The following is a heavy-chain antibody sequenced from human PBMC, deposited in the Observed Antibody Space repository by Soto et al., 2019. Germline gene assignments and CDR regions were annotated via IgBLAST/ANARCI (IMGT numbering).Heavy chain of an antibody. V-gene: IGHV4-59*12. CDR3: ARWWSGSRQGFDP. CDR2: IHYSGST. Sequence: SETLSLTCTVSGVSFSSYYWSWIRQPPGKGLEWIGYIHYSGSTSYNPSLKSRVAISVDTSKNQFSLKLSSVTAADTAVYYCARWWSGSRQGFDPWGQGTLVTVSS. CDR1: GVSFSSYY. J-gene: IGHJ5*02. D-gene: IGHD3-3*01.